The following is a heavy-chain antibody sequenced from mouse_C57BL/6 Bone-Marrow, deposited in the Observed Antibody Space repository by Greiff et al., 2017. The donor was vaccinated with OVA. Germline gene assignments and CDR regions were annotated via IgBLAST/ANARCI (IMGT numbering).Heavy chain of an antibody. CDR3: ARSRGGYWFAY. J-gene: IGHJ3*01. CDR2: IYWDDDK. CDR1: GFSLSTSGMG. Sequence: QVTLKESGPGILQSSQTLSLTCSFSGFSLSTSGMGVSWIRQPSGKGLEWLAHIYWDDDKRYNPSLKSRLTISKDTSRNQVFLKITSVDTADTATYYCARSRGGYWFAYWGQGTLVTVSA. V-gene: IGHV8-12*01.